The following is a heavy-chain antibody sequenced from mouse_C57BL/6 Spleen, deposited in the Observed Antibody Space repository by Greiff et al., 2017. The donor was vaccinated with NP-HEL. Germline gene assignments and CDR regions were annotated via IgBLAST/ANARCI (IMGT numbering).Heavy chain of an antibody. CDR2: ISNGGGST. CDR1: GFTFRDYY. CDR3: ARRGGYGYDGFDY. D-gene: IGHD2-2*01. J-gene: IGHJ2*01. Sequence: EVKLVESGGGLVQPGGSLKLSCAASGFTFRDYYMYWVRQTPEKRLEWVAYISNGGGSTYYPDTVKGRFTSSRDKAKNTLYLQMSRLRSEDTAMYYCARRGGYGYDGFDYWGQGTTLTVSS. V-gene: IGHV5-12*01.